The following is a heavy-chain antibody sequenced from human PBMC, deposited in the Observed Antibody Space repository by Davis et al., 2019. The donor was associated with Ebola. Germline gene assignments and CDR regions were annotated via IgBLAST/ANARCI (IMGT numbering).Heavy chain of an antibody. CDR3: ARGGAGTASAGTGYFHY. CDR2: IRSDGSGS. Sequence: PGGSLRLSCAASGFIFSNYWMHWVRQAPGKGLVWVSRIRSDGSGSNSADSVKDRFTISRDNAKNTLYLQMNSLRAEDTAVYYCARGGAGTASAGTGYFHYWGQGTLVTVSS. V-gene: IGHV3-74*01. D-gene: IGHD1-7*01. CDR1: GFIFSNYW. J-gene: IGHJ1*01.